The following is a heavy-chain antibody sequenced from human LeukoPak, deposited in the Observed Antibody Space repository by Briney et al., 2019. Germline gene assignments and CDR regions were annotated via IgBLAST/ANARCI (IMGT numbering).Heavy chain of an antibody. Sequence: PGRSQRLSCAASGFTFSSYDMNWVRQAPGKGLEWVAVISYDGRKEYYGDSVKGRFTITRDNSKNTLYLQMNTLRGENTAVYYCARETARNAFDPWGQGTLVTVSS. CDR1: GFTFSSYD. D-gene: IGHD1-1*01. V-gene: IGHV3-30*04. J-gene: IGHJ5*02. CDR2: ISYDGRKE. CDR3: ARETARNAFDP.